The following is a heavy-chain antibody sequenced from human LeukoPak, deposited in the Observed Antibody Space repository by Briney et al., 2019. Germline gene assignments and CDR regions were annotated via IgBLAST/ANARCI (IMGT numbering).Heavy chain of an antibody. CDR3: ARGHYDILTGPQPGNYFDY. CDR2: IYYSGST. CDR1: GGSISSYY. V-gene: IGHV4-59*12. Sequence: PSETLSLTCTVSGGSISSYYWSWIRQPPGKGLEWIGYIYYSGSTNYNPSLKSRVTISVDTSKNQFSLRLSSVTAADTAVYYCARGHYDILTGPQPGNYFDYWGQGTLVTVSS. D-gene: IGHD3-9*01. J-gene: IGHJ4*02.